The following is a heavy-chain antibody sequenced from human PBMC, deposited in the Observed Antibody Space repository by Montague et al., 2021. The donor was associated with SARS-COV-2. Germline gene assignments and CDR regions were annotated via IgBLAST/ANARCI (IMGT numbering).Heavy chain of an antibody. CDR3: ARGPDHYDFWICYYYYYMDV. Sequence: SETLSLTCTVSGGSISSYYWSWIWKRQGKGLEWIGYIYYSGSTNYNPYLKSRVRISVDTSKNQFSLKLSSVTAADTAVYYCARGPDHYDFWICYYYYYMDVWGQGTTVTVSS. J-gene: IGHJ6*03. V-gene: IGHV4-59*01. CDR1: GGSISSYY. D-gene: IGHD3-3*01. CDR2: IYYSGST.